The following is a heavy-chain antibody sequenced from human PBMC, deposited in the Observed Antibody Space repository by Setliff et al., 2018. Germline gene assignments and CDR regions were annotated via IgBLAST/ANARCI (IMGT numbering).Heavy chain of an antibody. CDR3: ARDATVNPYYFEN. CDR1: GGSISSHY. V-gene: IGHV4-4*07. CDR2: IDISGTT. Sequence: PSETLSLTCTVSGGSISSHYWNWIRQPAGEGLEWIGRIDISGTTNYNPSLKSRVTMSLDSSKNQFSLNLNSVTAADTAVYYCARDATVNPYYFENWGQGTLVTVSS. J-gene: IGHJ4*02.